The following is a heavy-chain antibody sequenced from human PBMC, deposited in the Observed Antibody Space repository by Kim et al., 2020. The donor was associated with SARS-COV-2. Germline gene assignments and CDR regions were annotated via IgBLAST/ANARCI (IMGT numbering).Heavy chain of an antibody. CDR1: GYTFTSYG. CDR3: ARDQGAAWFGEFDP. D-gene: IGHD3-10*01. CDR2: TSAYNGNT. Sequence: ASVKVSCKASGYTFTSYGISWVRQAPGQGLEWMGWTSAYNGNTNYAQKLQGRVTMTTDTSTSTAYMELRSLRSDDTAVYYCARDQGAAWFGEFDPWGQGTLVTVSS. V-gene: IGHV1-18*01. J-gene: IGHJ5*02.